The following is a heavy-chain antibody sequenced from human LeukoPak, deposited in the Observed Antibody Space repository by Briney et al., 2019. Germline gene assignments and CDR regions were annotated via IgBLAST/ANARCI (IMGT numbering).Heavy chain of an antibody. D-gene: IGHD3-10*01. CDR3: AKDAYGSGRSRYYYYGVDV. J-gene: IGHJ6*04. Sequence: GGSLRLSCAASGFTFSTYDMNWVRQTSGKGLEWVSSISTASDYIYYADSVKGRFTISRDNAKNSLYLQMNSLRAEDTAVYYCAKDAYGSGRSRYYYYGVDVWGKGTTVTVSS. CDR1: GFTFSTYD. CDR2: ISTASDYI. V-gene: IGHV3-21*01.